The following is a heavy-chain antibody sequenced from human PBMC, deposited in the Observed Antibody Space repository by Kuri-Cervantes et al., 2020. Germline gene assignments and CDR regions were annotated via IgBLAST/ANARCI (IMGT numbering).Heavy chain of an antibody. CDR2: IYHSGST. CDR1: GYSISSGYY. Sequence: ESLKISCAVSGYSISSGYYWGWIRQPPGKGLEWIGSIYHSGSTYYNPSLKSRVTISVDTSKNQFSLKLSSVTAADTAVYYCASLPYYDAAQRQGDAFDIWGQGKMVTVSS. V-gene: IGHV4-38-2*01. CDR3: ASLPYYDAAQRQGDAFDI. J-gene: IGHJ3*02. D-gene: IGHD3-22*01.